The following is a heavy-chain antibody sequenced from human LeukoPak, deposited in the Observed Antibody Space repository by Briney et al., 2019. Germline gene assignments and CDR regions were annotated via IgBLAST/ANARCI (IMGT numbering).Heavy chain of an antibody. CDR2: ISSDGSTD. D-gene: IGHD1-7*01. V-gene: IGHV3-30*03. CDR3: TREGMGTSFSAWFHP. CDR1: GFTFSNYG. J-gene: IGHJ5*01. Sequence: PGGSLRLSCEASGFTFSNYGMHWVRQAPGKGLEWVAVISSDGSTDYYADPVKGRFTISRDRSKNTMHLQMNSLGIEDTAVYYCTREGMGTSFSAWFHPWGQGTLVTVSS.